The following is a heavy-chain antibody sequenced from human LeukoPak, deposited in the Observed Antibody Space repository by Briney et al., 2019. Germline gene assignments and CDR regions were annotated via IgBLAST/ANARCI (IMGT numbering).Heavy chain of an antibody. J-gene: IGHJ4*02. CDR3: ARDRRYYDSSGYNTPGGY. CDR1: RYTFTSYG. V-gene: IGHV1-18*01. D-gene: IGHD3-22*01. Sequence: ASVKVSCKASRYTFTSYGISWVRQAPGQGLEWMGWISAYNGNTNYAQKLQGRVTMTTDTSTSTAYMELRSLRSDDTAVYYCARDRRYYDSSGYNTPGGYWGQGTLVTVSS. CDR2: ISAYNGNT.